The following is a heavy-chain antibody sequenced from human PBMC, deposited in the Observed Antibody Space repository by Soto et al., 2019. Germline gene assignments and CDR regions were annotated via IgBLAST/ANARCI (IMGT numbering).Heavy chain of an antibody. CDR1: GDSILSYY. V-gene: IGHV4-59*01. CDR2: IYYSGST. CDR3: ARTTTMVRGVRLAAFDI. D-gene: IGHD3-10*01. J-gene: IGHJ3*02. Sequence: PSETLSLTCTVSGDSILSYYWSWIRQPPGKGLEWIGYIYYSGSTNYNPSLKSRVTISVDTSKIQFSLKLSSVTAADTAVYYCARTTTMVRGVRLAAFDIWGQGTMVT.